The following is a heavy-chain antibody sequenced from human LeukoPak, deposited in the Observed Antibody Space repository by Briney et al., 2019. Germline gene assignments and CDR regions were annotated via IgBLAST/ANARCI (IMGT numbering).Heavy chain of an antibody. CDR2: IYTGDSDT. Sequence: GESLKISCKGSGYSFSSYWIGWVRQMPGKGLEWKGIIYTGDSDTRYSPSFQGQVTISADKSTSTAYLQWSSLKASDTAMYYCARLRNLGYYDTSGYFDYWGQGTLVTVSS. V-gene: IGHV5-51*01. CDR1: GYSFSSYW. CDR3: ARLRNLGYYDTSGYFDY. J-gene: IGHJ4*02. D-gene: IGHD3-22*01.